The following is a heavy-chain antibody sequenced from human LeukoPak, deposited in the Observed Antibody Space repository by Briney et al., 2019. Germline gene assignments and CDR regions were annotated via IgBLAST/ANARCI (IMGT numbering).Heavy chain of an antibody. J-gene: IGHJ4*02. CDR3: ARASSSWYFDY. V-gene: IGHV4-59*01. D-gene: IGHD6-13*01. CDR2: IYYSGSN. CDR1: GVSISSYY. Sequence: SETLSLTCTVSGVSISSYYWSWIRQPPGKGLEGVGYIYYSGSNNYNPSLNSRVTISVDTSKNQFSLKLSSVTAADTAVYYCARASSSWYFDYWGRGTLVTVSS.